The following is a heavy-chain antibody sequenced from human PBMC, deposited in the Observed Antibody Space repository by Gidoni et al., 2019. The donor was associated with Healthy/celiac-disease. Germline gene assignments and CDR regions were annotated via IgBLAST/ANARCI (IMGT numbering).Heavy chain of an antibody. CDR1: GFTFSNAW. J-gene: IGHJ4*02. V-gene: IGHV3-15*07. Sequence: EVQLVESGGGLVKPGGSRRLSCAASGFTFSNAWMNWALQAPGKGLEWVGRIKSKTDGGTTDYAAPVKGRFTISRDDSKNTLYLQMNSLKTEDTAVYYCSMITFGGVIGPQDYWGQGTLVTVSS. CDR2: IKSKTDGGTT. CDR3: SMITFGGVIGPQDY. D-gene: IGHD3-16*02.